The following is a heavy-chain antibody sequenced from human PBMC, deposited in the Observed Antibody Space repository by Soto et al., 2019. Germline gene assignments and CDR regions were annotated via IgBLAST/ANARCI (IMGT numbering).Heavy chain of an antibody. CDR1: GFTFKSYA. CDR3: ARGGSTGWFYFDF. Sequence: GGSLRLSCAASGFTFKSYAVNWVRQAPGKGLEWVASTPGSGGSSYYADSVKGRFTISRDNSKNTLYLDLNSLKAEDTAMYYCARGGSTGWFYFDFWGQGTQVTVSS. D-gene: IGHD6-19*01. CDR2: TPGSGGSS. J-gene: IGHJ4*02. V-gene: IGHV3-23*01.